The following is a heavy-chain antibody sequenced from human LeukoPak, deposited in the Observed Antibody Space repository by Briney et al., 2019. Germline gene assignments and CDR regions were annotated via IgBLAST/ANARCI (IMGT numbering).Heavy chain of an antibody. Sequence: SETLSLTCTVSGGSISGYYWSWIRQSPGKGLVWIGYIYYSGSTNYNPSLKSRVTISVDMSTNQFSLKLSSVTAADTALYYCARHFTYYYDSNAYPRDAFDVWGQGTVVTVSS. D-gene: IGHD3-22*01. CDR3: ARHFTYYYDSNAYPRDAFDV. CDR2: IYYSGST. V-gene: IGHV4-59*08. J-gene: IGHJ3*01. CDR1: GGSISGYY.